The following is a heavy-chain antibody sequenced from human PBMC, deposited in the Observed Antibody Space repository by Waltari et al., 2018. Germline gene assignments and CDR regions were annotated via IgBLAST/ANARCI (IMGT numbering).Heavy chain of an antibody. CDR1: GYTFTSYG. CDR2: VTAYTGNT. CDR3: ARDRGYDSSGYSNY. J-gene: IGHJ4*02. D-gene: IGHD3-22*01. Sequence: QVQLVQSGAEVKKPGASVKVSCKASGYTFTSYGISWVRQAPGQGLEWMGWVTAYTGNTNYAQKLNGRFTMTTDTATSTAYMELRSLRSDDTAVYYCARDRGYDSSGYSNYWGQGTLVTVSS. V-gene: IGHV1-18*01.